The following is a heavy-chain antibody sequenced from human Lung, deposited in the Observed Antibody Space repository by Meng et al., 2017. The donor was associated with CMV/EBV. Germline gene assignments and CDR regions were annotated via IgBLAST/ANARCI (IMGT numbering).Heavy chain of an antibody. J-gene: IGHJ6*02. Sequence: GEXXTISCAASGFTFSSYSMNWVRQAPGKGLEWVSSISSSSSYIYYADSVKGRFTISRDNAKNSLYLQMNSLRAEDTAVYYCASLRYSSGWLYYYYGMDVWXQGTTVTVSS. CDR2: ISSSSSYI. D-gene: IGHD6-19*01. CDR1: GFTFSSYS. CDR3: ASLRYSSGWLYYYYGMDV. V-gene: IGHV3-21*01.